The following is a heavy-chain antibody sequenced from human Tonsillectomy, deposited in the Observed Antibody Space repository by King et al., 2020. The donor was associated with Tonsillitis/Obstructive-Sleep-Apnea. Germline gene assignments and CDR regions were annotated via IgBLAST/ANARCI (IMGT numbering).Heavy chain of an antibody. D-gene: IGHD4-17*01. Sequence: VQLVESGGGVVRPGGSLRLSCAASGFTFEDFGMSWVRQAPGKGLEWVSGINWNGDNTRNADSVKGRFTISRDNAKNSLYLQMSSLRAEDTAFYYCARNYGDPEYWGQGTLVTVSS. J-gene: IGHJ4*02. V-gene: IGHV3-20*04. CDR3: ARNYGDPEY. CDR1: GFTFEDFG. CDR2: INWNGDNT.